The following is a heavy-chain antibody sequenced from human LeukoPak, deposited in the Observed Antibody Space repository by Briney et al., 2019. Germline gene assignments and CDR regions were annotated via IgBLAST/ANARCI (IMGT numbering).Heavy chain of an antibody. J-gene: IGHJ4*02. CDR3: AKPSGSYYHFDY. V-gene: IGHV1-8*01. CDR1: GYTFTSYD. D-gene: IGHD1-26*01. CDR2: MNPNSANT. Sequence: ASLKVSCKASGYTFTSYDINWVRQAAGQGLEWMGWMNPNSANTGYAQKFQGRVTMTRKTSISTTYMELSSVRSEDTAMYYCAKPSGSYYHFDYWGQGTLVTVSS.